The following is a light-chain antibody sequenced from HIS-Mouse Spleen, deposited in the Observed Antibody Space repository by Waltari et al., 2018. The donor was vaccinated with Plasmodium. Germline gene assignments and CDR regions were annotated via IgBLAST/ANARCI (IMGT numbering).Light chain of an antibody. J-gene: IGLJ2*01. Sequence: QSALTPPPSASGSPGQSATISCPGPRRDVGGYNHAPWYQQHPGKPPKLTIYDVSKRPSGVPDRFSGSKSGNTASLTVSGLQAEDEADYYCSSYAGSNNLVFGGGTKLTVL. V-gene: IGLV2-8*01. CDR2: DVS. CDR3: SSYAGSNNLV. CDR1: RRDVGGYNH.